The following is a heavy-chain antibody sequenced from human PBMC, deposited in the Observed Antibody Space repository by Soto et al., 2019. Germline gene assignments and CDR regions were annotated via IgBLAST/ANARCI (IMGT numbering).Heavy chain of an antibody. CDR2: IWSDGNNK. J-gene: IGHJ4*02. CDR3: VRGDNWNDEASDY. D-gene: IGHD1-1*01. V-gene: IGHV3-33*01. Sequence: QVQLVESGGGVVQPGRSLRLSCAASGFMFSNHGMHWVRQAPGKGLEWVAVIWSDGNNKYYADSVKGRFTISRDNSKNTVYLQMYSLRAEDTAVYYCVRGDNWNDEASDYWGQGTLVTVSS. CDR1: GFMFSNHG.